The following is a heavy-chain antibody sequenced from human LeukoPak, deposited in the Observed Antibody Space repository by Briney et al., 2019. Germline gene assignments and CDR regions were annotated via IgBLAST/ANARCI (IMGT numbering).Heavy chain of an antibody. Sequence: GGSLRLYCAASGFTFSSYEMNWVRQAPGKGREWVSYISSSGSTIYYADSVKGRFTISRDNAKNSLYLQMKSLRAEDTAVYYCARGLGGYDQFFDYWGQGTLVTVSS. J-gene: IGHJ4*02. CDR3: ARGLGGYDQFFDY. CDR1: GFTFSSYE. V-gene: IGHV3-48*03. CDR2: ISSSGSTI. D-gene: IGHD5-12*01.